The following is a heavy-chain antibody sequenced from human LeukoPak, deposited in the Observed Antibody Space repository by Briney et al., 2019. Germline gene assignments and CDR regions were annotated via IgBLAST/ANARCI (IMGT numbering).Heavy chain of an antibody. V-gene: IGHV3-7*01. CDR3: ARDRLHYYDSSDNDAFDL. CDR2: LRQGGSEK. Sequence: PGGSLRLSCAASGFTFSTFWMSWVRQAPGKGLEFVPSLRQGGSEKYIVDSMKGRFTISGDIAKNSLYLQMNSLRAEDTAVYYCARDRLHYYDSSDNDAFDLWGQGTMVTVSS. D-gene: IGHD3-22*01. CDR1: GFTFSTFW. J-gene: IGHJ3*01.